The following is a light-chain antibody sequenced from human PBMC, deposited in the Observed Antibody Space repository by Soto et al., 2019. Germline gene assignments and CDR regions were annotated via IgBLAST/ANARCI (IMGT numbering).Light chain of an antibody. Sequence: IVLTQSPGTLSLSPGERATLSCRARQSVSSRYLAWYQQNPGQAPRLLIYGASRRATGIPDRFRGSGSGTDFTLTISRVEPEDLAVYYFQQYCSSPRITGGQGERLEIK. CDR1: QSVSSRY. CDR3: QQYCSSPRIT. V-gene: IGKV3-20*01. CDR2: GAS. J-gene: IGKJ5*01.